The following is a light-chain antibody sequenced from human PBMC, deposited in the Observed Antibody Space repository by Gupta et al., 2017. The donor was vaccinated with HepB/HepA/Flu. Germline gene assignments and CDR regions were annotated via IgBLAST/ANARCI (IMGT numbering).Light chain of an antibody. J-gene: IGKJ4*01. V-gene: IGKV2-28*01. CDR2: VAS. CDR3: KQDLQTPFT. CDR1: QSRLHSNGYNY. Sequence: DIVMTQSPLSLPVTPGEPASLSCRSSQSRLHSNGYNYLDWYLQKPGQAPQLLIYVASKRASGVPDRFSGSGSGTDFTLKISRVEAEDVGVYYCKQDLQTPFTFGRGTKVEIK.